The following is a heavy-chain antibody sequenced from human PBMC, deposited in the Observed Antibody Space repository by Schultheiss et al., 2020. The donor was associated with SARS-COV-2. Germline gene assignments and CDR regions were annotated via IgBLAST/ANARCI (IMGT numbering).Heavy chain of an antibody. Sequence: SETLSLTCAVYGGSFSGYYWGWIRQPPGKGLEWIGYIYYSGSTNYNPSLKSRVTISVDTSKNQFSLKLSSVTAADTAVYYCARRRYDSSGLYAFDIWGQGTMVTVSS. CDR2: IYYSGST. D-gene: IGHD3-22*01. J-gene: IGHJ3*02. CDR1: GGSFSGYY. V-gene: IGHV4-59*08. CDR3: ARRRYDSSGLYAFDI.